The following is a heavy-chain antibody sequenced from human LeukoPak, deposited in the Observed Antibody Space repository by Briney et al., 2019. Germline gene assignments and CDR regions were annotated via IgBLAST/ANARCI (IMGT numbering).Heavy chain of an antibody. V-gene: IGHV1-18*01. CDR2: ISAYNGNT. CDR1: GYTFTSYG. D-gene: IGHD2-15*01. J-gene: IGHJ5*02. CDR3: ARDLQQYCSGGSCYQRDHWFDP. Sequence: ASVKVSCKASGYTFTSYGISWVRQAPGQGLEWMGWISAYNGNTNYAQKLQGRVTMTTDTSTSTAYMELRSLRSDDTAVYYCARDLQQYCSGGSCYQRDHWFDPWGQGTLVTVSS.